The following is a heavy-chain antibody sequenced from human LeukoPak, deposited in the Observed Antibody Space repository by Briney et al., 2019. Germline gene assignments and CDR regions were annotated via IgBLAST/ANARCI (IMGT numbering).Heavy chain of an antibody. CDR1: GFTFSSYS. Sequence: GGSLRLSCAASGFTFSSYSMNWVRQAPGKGLEWVSSISSSGSYIYYADSVKGRFTISRDNAKNSLYLQMNSLRAEDTAVYYCARDSQYCSSTSCPRGWFDPWGQGTLVTVSS. D-gene: IGHD2-2*01. CDR3: ARDSQYCSSTSCPRGWFDP. J-gene: IGHJ5*02. V-gene: IGHV3-21*01. CDR2: ISSSGSYI.